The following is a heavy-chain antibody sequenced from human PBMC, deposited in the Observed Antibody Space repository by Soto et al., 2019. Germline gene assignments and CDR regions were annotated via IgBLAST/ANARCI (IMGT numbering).Heavy chain of an antibody. J-gene: IGHJ3*02. V-gene: IGHV3-30-3*01. Sequence: GGSLRLSCAASGFTFSSYAMHWVRQAPGKGLEWVAVISYDGSNKYYADSVKGRFTISRDNSKNTLYLQMNSLRAEDTAVYYCARDWGGSYGGGDAFDIWGQGTMVTVSS. CDR1: GFTFSSYA. D-gene: IGHD1-26*01. CDR3: ARDWGGSYGGGDAFDI. CDR2: ISYDGSNK.